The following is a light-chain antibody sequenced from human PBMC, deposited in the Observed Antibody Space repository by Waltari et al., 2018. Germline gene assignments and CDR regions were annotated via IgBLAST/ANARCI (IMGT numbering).Light chain of an antibody. V-gene: IGKV3-20*01. Sequence: ALTQSPGTLSLSPGERATLPCRASKSPSSTYLAWYQQKPGLAPRLLIYCASYRATGVAARCSGGVSWTKVTLTISRLEPEDVAVDYYQHYDNSPPRTFGQGTTVEI. CDR1: KSPSSTY. CDR3: QHYDNSPPRT. CDR2: CAS. J-gene: IGKJ1*01.